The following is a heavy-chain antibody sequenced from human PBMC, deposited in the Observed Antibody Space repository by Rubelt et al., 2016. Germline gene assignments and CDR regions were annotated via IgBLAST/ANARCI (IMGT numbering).Heavy chain of an antibody. CDR3: ARDSDYEAYTL. Sequence: QVQLVQSGAEVKKPGASVKVSCKASGYTFTSYYMHWVRQAPGQGLEWMGRIIPILGIANYAQKFQGRVTITADKSTSTAYMELSSLRSEDTAVYYCARDSDYEAYTLWGQGTMVTVSS. CDR1: GYTFTSYY. CDR2: IIPILGIA. D-gene: IGHD5-12*01. J-gene: IGHJ3*01. V-gene: IGHV1-69*09.